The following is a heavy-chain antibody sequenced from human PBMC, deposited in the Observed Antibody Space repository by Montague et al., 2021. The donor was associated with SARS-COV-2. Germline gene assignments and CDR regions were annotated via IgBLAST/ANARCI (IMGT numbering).Heavy chain of an antibody. Sequence: SETRSLTCTVSGDSINSDTAFWGWVRQSPGKGLEWIGSMVYSGRNFYNGALRSRLTISVDTSKNQFSLELRAVTAADTGLYYCARHDHTDFVNPNWFDPWGQGTLVTVSS. J-gene: IGHJ5*02. CDR2: MVYSGRN. CDR3: ARHDHTDFVNPNWFDP. CDR1: GDSINSDTAF. V-gene: IGHV4-39*01. D-gene: IGHD3-16*02.